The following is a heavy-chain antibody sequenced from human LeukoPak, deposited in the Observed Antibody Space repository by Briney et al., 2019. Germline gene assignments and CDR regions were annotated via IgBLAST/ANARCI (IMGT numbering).Heavy chain of an antibody. CDR1: GFTFSDYY. CDR2: ISSSGSTI. Sequence: GGSLRLSCAASGFTFSDYYMSWIRQAPGKGLEWVSYISSSGSTIYYADSVKGRLTISRDNAKNSLYLQMNSLRAEDTAVYYCARGPASPWYYDFWSGYFDYWGQGTLVTVSS. CDR3: ARGPASPWYYDFWSGYFDY. D-gene: IGHD3-3*01. V-gene: IGHV3-11*01. J-gene: IGHJ4*02.